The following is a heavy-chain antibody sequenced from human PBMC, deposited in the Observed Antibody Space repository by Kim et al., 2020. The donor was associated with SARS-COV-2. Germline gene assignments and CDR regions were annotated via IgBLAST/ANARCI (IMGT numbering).Heavy chain of an antibody. CDR2: IFSNGVT. CDR3: VKSAWYCIDV. J-gene: IGHJ6*04. V-gene: IGHV4-4*02. Sequence: SETLSLTCVVSGDSISNNIWWGWVRQPPGKGPEWIGEIFSNGVTNYNPSLESRVTISMDMSKNQFSLNLGSMTAADTAVYYCVKSAWYCIDVWGKGTTVTVSS. CDR1: GDSISNNIW. D-gene: IGHD1-20*01.